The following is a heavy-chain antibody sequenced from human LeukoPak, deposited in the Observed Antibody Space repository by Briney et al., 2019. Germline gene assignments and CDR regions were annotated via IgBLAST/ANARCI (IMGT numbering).Heavy chain of an antibody. CDR3: ARLTYYYDSSGYPDAFDI. J-gene: IGHJ3*02. D-gene: IGHD3-22*01. CDR1: GYSFTSYW. V-gene: IGHV5-51*01. Sequence: GESLKISCKGSGYSFTSYWIGWVRQMPGKGLEWMGIIYPGDSDTRYSPSFQGQVTISADKSISTAYLQWSSLKASDTAMYYCARLTYYYDSSGYPDAFDIWVQGTMVTVSS. CDR2: IYPGDSDT.